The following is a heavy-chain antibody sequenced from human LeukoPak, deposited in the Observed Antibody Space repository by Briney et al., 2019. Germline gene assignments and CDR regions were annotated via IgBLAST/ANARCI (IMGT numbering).Heavy chain of an antibody. V-gene: IGHV4-34*01. D-gene: IGHD6-13*01. Sequence: SETLSLTCAVHGGSFSGYYWSWIRQPPGKGLEWIGEINHSGSTNYNPSLKSRVTISVDTSKNQFSLKLSSVTAADTAVYYCARQSYSRGRLPDDYWGQGTLVTVSS. J-gene: IGHJ4*02. CDR2: INHSGST. CDR1: GGSFSGYY. CDR3: ARQSYSRGRLPDDY.